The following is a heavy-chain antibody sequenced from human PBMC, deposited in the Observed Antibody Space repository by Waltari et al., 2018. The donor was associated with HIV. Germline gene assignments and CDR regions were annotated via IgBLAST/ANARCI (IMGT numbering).Heavy chain of an antibody. CDR2: ISWNSGDI. V-gene: IGHV3-9*01. Sequence: EVKLVESGGGSVQPGRSLRLSCTASGITFDDYAMHWVRQPPGKGLEWVSGISWNSGDIAYADSVKGRFTISRDNTKNSLFLQMNSVRVEDTALYYCVKDGASTIFGVLNGMDVWGQGTTVTVS. CDR1: GITFDDYA. D-gene: IGHD3-3*01. CDR3: VKDGASTIFGVLNGMDV. J-gene: IGHJ6*02.